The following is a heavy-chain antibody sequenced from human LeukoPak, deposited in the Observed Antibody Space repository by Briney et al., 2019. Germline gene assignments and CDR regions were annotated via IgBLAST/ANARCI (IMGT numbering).Heavy chain of an antibody. CDR3: ARGAFYGDYYYYYMDV. CDR2: IYHSGST. J-gene: IGHJ6*03. D-gene: IGHD4-17*01. V-gene: IGHV4-38-2*01. CDR1: GYSISSGYY. Sequence: KPSETLSLTCAVSGYSISSGYYWGWIRQPPGKGLEWIGSIYHSGSTYYNPSLKSRVTISVDTSKNQFSLKLSSVTTADTAVYYCARGAFYGDYYYYYMDVWGKGTTVTVSS.